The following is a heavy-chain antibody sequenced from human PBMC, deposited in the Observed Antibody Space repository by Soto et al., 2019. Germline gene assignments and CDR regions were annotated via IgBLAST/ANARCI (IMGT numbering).Heavy chain of an antibody. CDR2: INHSGST. CDR1: GGSFSGYY. V-gene: IGHV4-34*01. Sequence: QVQLQQWGAGLLKPSETLSLTCAVYGGSFSGYYWSWIRQPPGKGLEWIGEINHSGSTNYNPSLKSRVTISVDTSKNQFSLKLSSVTAADTAVYYCAGSSPSSSLFDYWGQGTLVTVSS. CDR3: AGSSPSSSLFDY. D-gene: IGHD6-13*01. J-gene: IGHJ4*02.